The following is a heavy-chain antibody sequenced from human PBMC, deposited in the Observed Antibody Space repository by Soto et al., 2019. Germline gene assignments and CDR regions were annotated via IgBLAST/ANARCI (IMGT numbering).Heavy chain of an antibody. CDR1: GFTFSSYA. V-gene: IGHV3-30-3*01. J-gene: IGHJ4*02. D-gene: IGHD4-17*01. CDR3: AKVPRDYGDYPFDY. Sequence: GGSLRLSCAASGFTFSSYAMHWVRQAPGKGLEWVAVISYDGSNKYYADSVKGRFTISRDNSKNTLYLQMNSLRAEDTAVYYCAKVPRDYGDYPFDYWGQGTLVTVSS. CDR2: ISYDGSNK.